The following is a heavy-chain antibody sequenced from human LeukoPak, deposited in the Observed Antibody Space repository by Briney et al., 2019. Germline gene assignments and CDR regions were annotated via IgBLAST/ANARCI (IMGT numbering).Heavy chain of an antibody. CDR3: ARARYCSSTSCYSYYSYYMDV. CDR1: GGSFSGYY. D-gene: IGHD2-2*02. J-gene: IGHJ6*03. Sequence: AETLSLTCAVYGGSFSGYYWSWIRQPPGKGREGIGEINHSGSTNYNPSLKSRVTISVDTSKPQFSLKLSSVTAADTAVYYCARARYCSSTSCYSYYSYYMDVWGKGTTVTVSS. V-gene: IGHV4-34*01. CDR2: INHSGST.